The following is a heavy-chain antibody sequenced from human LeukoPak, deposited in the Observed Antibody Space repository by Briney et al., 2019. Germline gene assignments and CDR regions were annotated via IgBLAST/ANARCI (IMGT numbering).Heavy chain of an antibody. Sequence: SETLSLTCAVYGGSFSGYYWSWIRQPPGKGLEWIGEINHSGSTNYNPSLKSRVTISVDTSKNQFSLKLSSVTAADTAVYYCARVGFWSGYYSNWGQGTLVTVSS. V-gene: IGHV4-34*01. CDR1: GGSFSGYY. CDR3: ARVGFWSGYYSN. J-gene: IGHJ4*02. D-gene: IGHD3-3*01. CDR2: INHSGST.